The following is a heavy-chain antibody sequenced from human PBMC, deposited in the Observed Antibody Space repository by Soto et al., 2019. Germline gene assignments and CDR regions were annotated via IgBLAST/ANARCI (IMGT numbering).Heavy chain of an antibody. CDR1: GGSISSSSYY. Sequence: PSETLSLTCTVSGGSISSSSYYWGWIRQPPGKGLEWIGSIYYSGSTYYNPSLKSRVTISVDTSKNQFSLKLSSVTAADTAVYYCARHYYDILTGRYYFDYWGQGTLVTVSS. CDR3: ARHYYDILTGRYYFDY. V-gene: IGHV4-39*01. J-gene: IGHJ4*02. D-gene: IGHD3-9*01. CDR2: IYYSGST.